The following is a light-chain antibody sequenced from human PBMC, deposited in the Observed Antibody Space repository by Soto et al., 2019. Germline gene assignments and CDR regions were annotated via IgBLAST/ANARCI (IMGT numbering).Light chain of an antibody. CDR2: AAS. CDR1: QSVSSSQ. V-gene: IGKV3-20*01. CDR3: QHYANSVWT. J-gene: IGKJ1*01. Sequence: IVWTQSPDTLSLSPGERATLSCRASQSVSSSQLVWYQQKPGQAPRLLIYAASSRATGIPDRFSGSGSGTEFTLTVSELETEDFAVYYCQHYANSVWTFGQGTKVEIK.